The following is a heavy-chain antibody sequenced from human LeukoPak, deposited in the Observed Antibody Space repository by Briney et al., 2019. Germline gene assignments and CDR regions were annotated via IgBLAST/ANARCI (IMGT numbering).Heavy chain of an antibody. CDR1: GGTFSSYA. J-gene: IGHJ5*02. V-gene: IGHV1-69*13. D-gene: IGHD2-2*02. Sequence: SVKVSCKASGGTFSSYAISWVRQAPGQGLEWMGGIIPVFGTSNYAQKFQGRVTITADESTRTAYMELSSLRSEDTAVYYCARVTGGRYCSTTSCYMGGWFDPWGQGTLVTVSS. CDR2: IIPVFGTS. CDR3: ARVTGGRYCSTTSCYMGGWFDP.